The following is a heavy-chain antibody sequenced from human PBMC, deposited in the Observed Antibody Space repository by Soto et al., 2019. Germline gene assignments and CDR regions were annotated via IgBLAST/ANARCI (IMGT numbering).Heavy chain of an antibody. D-gene: IGHD2-15*01. CDR1: GFTFSSYS. Sequence: GGSLRLSCAASGFTFSSYSMNWVRQAPGKGLEWVSSISSSSSYIYYADSVKGRFTISRDNAKNSLYLQMNSLRAEDTAVYYCARARLGGGYYYDGVDVWGQGTTVTVSS. V-gene: IGHV3-21*01. CDR3: ARARLGGGYYYDGVDV. CDR2: ISSSSSYI. J-gene: IGHJ6*02.